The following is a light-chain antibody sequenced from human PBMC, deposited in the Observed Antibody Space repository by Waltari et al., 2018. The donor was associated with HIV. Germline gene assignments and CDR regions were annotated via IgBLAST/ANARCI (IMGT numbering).Light chain of an antibody. Sequence: QSALTQPASMSGSPGQSITISCTGSSLHIGLYALLSWYKHLPNPSPQLLIYGVNRRPLGITSRFSASKSGDVASLTISGLQAEDEADYYCTSHTLTRILLFGGGTRLTVL. J-gene: IGLJ3*02. CDR3: TSHTLTRILL. CDR1: SLHIGLYAL. V-gene: IGLV2-14*01. CDR2: GVN.